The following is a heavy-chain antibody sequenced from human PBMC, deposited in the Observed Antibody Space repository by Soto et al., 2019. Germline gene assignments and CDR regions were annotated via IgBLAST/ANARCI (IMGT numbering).Heavy chain of an antibody. CDR3: ARVEWEEMSLGMDV. V-gene: IGHV4-59*01. Sequence: DTLSLTCTVSGGSISSYYWSWIRQPPGKGLEWIGYIYYSGSTNYNPSLKSRVTISVDTSKNQFSLKLSSVTAADTAVYYCARVEWEEMSLGMDVWGQGTTVTVSS. D-gene: IGHD1-26*01. CDR1: GGSISSYY. J-gene: IGHJ6*02. CDR2: IYYSGST.